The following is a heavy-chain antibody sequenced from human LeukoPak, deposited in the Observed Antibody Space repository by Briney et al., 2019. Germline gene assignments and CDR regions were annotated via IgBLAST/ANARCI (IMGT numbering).Heavy chain of an antibody. J-gene: IGHJ4*02. CDR3: AREAGTTFLGFGYFDY. CDR1: GFTFSSYW. Sequence: GSLRLSCAASGFTFSSYWMSWVRQAPGKGLEWVANIKQDGGGKYYVDSVKGRFTISRDNAKNSLYLQMNSLRAEDTAVYYCAREAGTTFLGFGYFDYWGQGTLVTVSS. V-gene: IGHV3-7*03. D-gene: IGHD1-1*01. CDR2: IKQDGGGK.